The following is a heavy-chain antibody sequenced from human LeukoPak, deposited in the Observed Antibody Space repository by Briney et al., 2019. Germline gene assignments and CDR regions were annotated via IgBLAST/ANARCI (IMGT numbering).Heavy chain of an antibody. Sequence: PSETLSLTCTVSGGSISSGGYYWSWIRQPPGKGLEWIGYIYHSGSTYYNPSLKSRVTISVDRSKNQFSLKLSSVTAAVTAVYYCARVLNDYGDYWGQGTLVTVSS. CDR1: GGSISSGGYY. J-gene: IGHJ4*02. D-gene: IGHD2-8*01. CDR3: ARVLNDYGDY. CDR2: IYHSGST. V-gene: IGHV4-30-2*01.